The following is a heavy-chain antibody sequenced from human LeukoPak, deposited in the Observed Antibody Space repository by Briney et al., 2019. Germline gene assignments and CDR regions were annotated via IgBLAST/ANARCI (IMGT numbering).Heavy chain of an antibody. CDR1: GGTFSSYA. V-gene: IGHV1-69*01. J-gene: IGHJ6*03. CDR3: AREGLGYCSSTSCYHYYYVDV. CDR2: IIPIFGTA. Sequence: PSASVKVSCKASGGTFSSYAISWVRQAPGQGLEWMGGIIPIFGTANYAQKFQGRVTITADESTSTAYMELSSLRSEDTAVYYCAREGLGYCSSTSCYHYYYVDVWGKGTTVTVSS. D-gene: IGHD2-2*01.